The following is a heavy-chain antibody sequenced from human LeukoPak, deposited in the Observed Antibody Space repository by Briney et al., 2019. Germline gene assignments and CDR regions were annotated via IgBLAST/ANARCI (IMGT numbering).Heavy chain of an antibody. Sequence: GRSLRLSCTASGFTFSSCGMHWVRQAPGKGLEWVTFIYNDGSQEYYADSVKGRFSISRDNSKNTLYLQMNSLRDEDTAIYYCARNVNHWNHVDCWGQGTRVTVSS. CDR3: ARNVNHWNHVDC. CDR1: GFTFSSCG. J-gene: IGHJ4*02. CDR2: IYNDGSQE. D-gene: IGHD1-1*01. V-gene: IGHV3-33*01.